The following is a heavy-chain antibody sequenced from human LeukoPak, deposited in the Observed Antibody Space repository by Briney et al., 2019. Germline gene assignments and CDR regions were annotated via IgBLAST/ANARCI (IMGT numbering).Heavy chain of an antibody. CDR3: ARARLELYYDFWSGRVDAFDI. J-gene: IGHJ3*02. Sequence: ASVKVSFKASGYTFTSYAMNWVRQAPGQGLEWMGWINTNTGNPTYAQGFTGRFVLSLDTSVSTAYLQISSLKAEDTAVYYCARARLELYYDFWSGRVDAFDIWGQGTMVTVSS. CDR2: INTNTGNP. V-gene: IGHV7-4-1*02. D-gene: IGHD3-3*01. CDR1: GYTFTSYA.